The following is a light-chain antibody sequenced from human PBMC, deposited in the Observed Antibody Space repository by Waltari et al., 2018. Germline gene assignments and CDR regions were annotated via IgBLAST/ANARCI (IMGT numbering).Light chain of an antibody. Sequence: QSALTQPASVSGSLGQSITISCTGTSRDVGGYGQVSWYQQHPGKAPELIIYEVSKRTSGVSDRFYGSKSGNTASLTISGLQADDEADFYCSSFTYTTTLVFGGGTKLTVL. CDR1: SRDVGGYGQ. CDR2: EVS. CDR3: SSFTYTTTLV. J-gene: IGLJ3*02. V-gene: IGLV2-14*01.